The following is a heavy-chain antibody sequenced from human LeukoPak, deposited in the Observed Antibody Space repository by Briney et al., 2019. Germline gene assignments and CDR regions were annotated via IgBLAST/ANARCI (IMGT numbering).Heavy chain of an antibody. CDR1: GFTFSSYG. CDR3: ARGGLGRELLIFDI. CDR2: ISYDGSNK. J-gene: IGHJ3*02. Sequence: GGSLRLSCAASGFTFSSYGTHSVRQAPGKGLEWVAVISYDGSNKNYSDSVKDRFTISRDNSKNTLYLQMNSLRAEDTAVYYCARGGLGRELLIFDIWGQGTMVTVSS. D-gene: IGHD1-26*01. V-gene: IGHV3-30*03.